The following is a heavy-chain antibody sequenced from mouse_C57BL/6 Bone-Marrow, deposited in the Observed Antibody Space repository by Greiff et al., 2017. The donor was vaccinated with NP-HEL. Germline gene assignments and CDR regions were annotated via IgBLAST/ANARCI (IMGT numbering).Heavy chain of an antibody. Sequence: VQLQQSGPVLVKPGASVKMSCKASGYTFTDYYMNWVKQSHGKSLEWIGVINPYNGGTSYNQKFKGKATLTVDTSSSTAYMELNSLTSEDSAVYYCAREITTVVAPRYYAMDYWGQGTSVTVSS. CDR1: GYTFTDYY. J-gene: IGHJ4*01. D-gene: IGHD1-1*01. CDR2: INPYNGGT. CDR3: AREITTVVAPRYYAMDY. V-gene: IGHV1-19*01.